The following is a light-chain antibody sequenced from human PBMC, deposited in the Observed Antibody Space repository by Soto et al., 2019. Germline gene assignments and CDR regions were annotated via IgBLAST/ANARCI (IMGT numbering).Light chain of an antibody. Sequence: EIVLTQSPGSLSLSPGQRATLSCRASQSVDTTFFAWYQTKPGQAPRLLIYCASKRATGIPDRFSGSVSGTDFALIISRLEPEDYAVYYCQPYMSSVTFGQGTKVEIK. CDR2: CAS. CDR1: QSVDTTF. CDR3: QPYMSSVT. J-gene: IGKJ1*01. V-gene: IGKV3-20*01.